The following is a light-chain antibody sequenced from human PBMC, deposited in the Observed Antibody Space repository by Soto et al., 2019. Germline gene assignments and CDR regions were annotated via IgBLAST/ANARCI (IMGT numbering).Light chain of an antibody. Sequence: EIVLRQSPGTLSLSPGERATPSCAASQSVSSNYLAWYQQKLGLAPRLLMYDASKRAAGIPDRFSGSGSGTDFTLTISRLEPEDFAVYYCQQYETSPFTFGPGTKVDIK. CDR1: QSVSSNY. CDR3: QQYETSPFT. CDR2: DAS. V-gene: IGKV3D-20*01. J-gene: IGKJ3*01.